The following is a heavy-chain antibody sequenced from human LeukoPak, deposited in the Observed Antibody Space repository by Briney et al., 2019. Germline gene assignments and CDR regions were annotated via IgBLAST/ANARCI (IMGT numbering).Heavy chain of an antibody. Sequence: GGSLRLSCAASGFTFSSYEMNWARRAPGKGLEGVSYISSSGSTKYYADSVKGRFTISRDNAKNSLYLQMNSLRAEDTAVYYCAREGNNWNHFDYWGQGTLVTVSS. V-gene: IGHV3-48*03. CDR1: GFTFSSYE. CDR3: AREGNNWNHFDY. D-gene: IGHD1-20*01. J-gene: IGHJ4*02. CDR2: ISSSGSTK.